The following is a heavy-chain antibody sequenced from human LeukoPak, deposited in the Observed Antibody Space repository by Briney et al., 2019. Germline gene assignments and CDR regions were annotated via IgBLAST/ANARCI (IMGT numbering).Heavy chain of an antibody. CDR2: IYHSGST. D-gene: IGHD6-19*01. J-gene: IGHJ2*01. CDR1: DDSVSCDSNY. Sequence: SETLSLTCTVSDDSVSCDSNYWTWIRQPPGKGMEWIGYIYHSGSTTYNPSLKSRVTISVDTSKNQFSLKLTSVTAADTAVYYCARVAGLAHWYFDLWGRGTLVTVSS. CDR3: ARVAGLAHWYFDL. V-gene: IGHV4-61*01.